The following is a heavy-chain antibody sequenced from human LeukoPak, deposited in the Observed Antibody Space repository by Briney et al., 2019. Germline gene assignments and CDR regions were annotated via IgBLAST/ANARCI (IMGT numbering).Heavy chain of an antibody. CDR2: MNPNSGNT. CDR1: GYTFTSYD. CDR3: ARGRGYCSSTSCYRFDP. J-gene: IGHJ5*02. D-gene: IGHD2-2*03. V-gene: IGHV1-8*01. Sequence: ASVKVSCKASGYTFTSYDINWVRQATGQGLEWMGWMNPNSGNTGYAQKFQGRVTVTRNTSISTAYMELSSLRSEDTAVYYFARGRGYCSSTSCYRFDPWGQGTLVTASS.